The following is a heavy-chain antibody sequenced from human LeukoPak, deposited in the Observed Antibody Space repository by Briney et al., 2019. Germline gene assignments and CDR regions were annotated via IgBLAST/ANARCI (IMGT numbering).Heavy chain of an antibody. CDR1: GYTFTSYG. CDR2: ISAYNGNT. J-gene: IGHJ4*02. Sequence: ASVKVSCKASGYTFTSYGISWVRQAPGQGLECMGWISAYNGNTNYAQKLQGRVTMTTDTSTSTAYMELRSLRSDDTAVYYCARGSPGIAAAGNFDYWGQGTLVTVSS. V-gene: IGHV1-18*01. CDR3: ARGSPGIAAAGNFDY. D-gene: IGHD6-13*01.